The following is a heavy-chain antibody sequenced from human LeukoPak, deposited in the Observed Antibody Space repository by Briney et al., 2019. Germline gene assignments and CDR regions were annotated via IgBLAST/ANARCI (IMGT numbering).Heavy chain of an antibody. D-gene: IGHD4-23*01. CDR2: IWYDESNK. V-gene: IGHV3-33*06. J-gene: IGHJ4*02. CDR3: AKARYGGGTMFDY. CDR1: GFTVSSYG. Sequence: GGSLRLSCAASGFTVSSYGMHWVRQAPGKGLEWVAVIWYDESNKYYADSVKGRFTISRDNSKNTLYLQMNSLRAEDTAVYYCAKARYGGGTMFDYWGQGTLVTVSS.